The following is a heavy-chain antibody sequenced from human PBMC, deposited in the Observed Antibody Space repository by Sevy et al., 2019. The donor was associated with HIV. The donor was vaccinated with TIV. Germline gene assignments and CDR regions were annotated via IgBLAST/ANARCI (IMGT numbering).Heavy chain of an antibody. V-gene: IGHV4-59*13. Sequence: SETLSLTCTVSGGSISNYYWSWIRQPPGKGLEWIGYIYYSGTANYNPSLKSRVTISVDTSKNQFSLKLNSVTAADTAVYFCAREIIGYGSVRFFDYWGQGSLVTVSS. CDR3: AREIIGYGSVRFFDY. D-gene: IGHD3-10*01. J-gene: IGHJ4*02. CDR1: GGSISNYY. CDR2: IYYSGTA.